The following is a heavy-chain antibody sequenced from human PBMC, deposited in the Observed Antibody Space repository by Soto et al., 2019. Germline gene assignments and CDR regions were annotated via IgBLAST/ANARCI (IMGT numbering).Heavy chain of an antibody. V-gene: IGHV3-23*01. CDR1: GFTFSSYA. Sequence: GGSLRLSCAASGFTFSSYAMSWVRQAPGKGLEWVSAISDSGGSTYYADSVKGRFTISRDNSKNTLYLQMNSLRAEDTAVYYCAKDSSRPPLRFLEWSDMDVWGKGTTVTV. J-gene: IGHJ6*03. CDR3: AKDSSRPPLRFLEWSDMDV. D-gene: IGHD3-3*01. CDR2: ISDSGGST.